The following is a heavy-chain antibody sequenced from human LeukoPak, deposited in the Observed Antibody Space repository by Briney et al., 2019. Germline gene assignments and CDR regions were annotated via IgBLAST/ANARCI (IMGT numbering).Heavy chain of an antibody. CDR2: IGGSGTRT. CDR3: AKSGYNRFDY. CDR1: GFDFTTYG. D-gene: IGHD5-24*01. J-gene: IGHJ4*02. Sequence: GGSLRLSCSASGFDFTTYGMNWVRQAPGKGLEWVSGIGGSGTRTYYADSVEGRFTISRDNSKNTLYLQMNSLRAEDTAVYYCAKSGYNRFDYWGQGTLVSVSS. V-gene: IGHV3-23*01.